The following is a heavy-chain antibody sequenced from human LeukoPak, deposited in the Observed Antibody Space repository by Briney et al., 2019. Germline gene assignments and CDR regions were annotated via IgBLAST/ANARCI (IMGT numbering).Heavy chain of an antibody. D-gene: IGHD3-3*01. V-gene: IGHV4-39*07. Sequence: SETLSLTCTVSGGSISSSSYYWGWIRQPPGKGLEWIGSIYYSGSTYYNPSLKSRVTISVDTSKNQFSLKLSSVTAADTAVYYCARERVITIFGVVIHPFDYWGQGTLVTVSS. CDR3: ARERVITIFGVVIHPFDY. CDR1: GGSISSSSYY. J-gene: IGHJ4*02. CDR2: IYYSGST.